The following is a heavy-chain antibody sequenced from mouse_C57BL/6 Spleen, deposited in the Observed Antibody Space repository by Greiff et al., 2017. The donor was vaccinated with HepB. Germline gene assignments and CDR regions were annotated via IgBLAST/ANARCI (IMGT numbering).Heavy chain of an antibody. CDR2: IAPETGGT. Sequence: QVQLQQSGAELVRPGASVTLSCKASGYTFTDYEMHWVKQTPVHGLEWIGAIAPETGGTAYNQKFTGKAILTADKSSSTAYMELRSLTSEDSAVYYCTRRAIVTTNYFDYWGQGTTLTVSS. J-gene: IGHJ2*01. CDR1: GYTFTDYE. CDR3: TRRAIVTTNYFDY. V-gene: IGHV1-15*01. D-gene: IGHD2-5*01.